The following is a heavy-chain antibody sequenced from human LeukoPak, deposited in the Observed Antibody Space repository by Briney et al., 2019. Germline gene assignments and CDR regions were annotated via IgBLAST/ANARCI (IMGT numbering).Heavy chain of an antibody. D-gene: IGHD3-22*01. CDR1: GGSISSSSYY. CDR2: IYYSGST. CDR3: ARQRNYYDSSGYYYAIDY. V-gene: IGHV4-39*01. J-gene: IGHJ4*02. Sequence: PSETLSLTCTVSGGSISSSSYYWGWIRQPPGKGLEWIGSIYYSGSTYYNPSLKSRVTISADTSKNQFSLKLSSVTAADTAVYYCARQRNYYDSSGYYYAIDYWGQGTLVTVSS.